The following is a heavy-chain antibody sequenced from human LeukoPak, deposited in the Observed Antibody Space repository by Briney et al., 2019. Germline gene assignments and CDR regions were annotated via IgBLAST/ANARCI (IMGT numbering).Heavy chain of an antibody. V-gene: IGHV5-51*01. CDR3: ARQTAMGRSGDY. CDR2: IDPSDSET. J-gene: IGHJ4*02. D-gene: IGHD5-18*01. CDR1: GYSFTSYW. Sequence: GESLKISCKASGYSFTSYWIGWERQMPGKGLEWMGIIDPSDSETRYTPSFQGQVTISVDKSLTTADLQWSSLKASDTAMYYCARQTAMGRSGDYWGQGTLVTVSS.